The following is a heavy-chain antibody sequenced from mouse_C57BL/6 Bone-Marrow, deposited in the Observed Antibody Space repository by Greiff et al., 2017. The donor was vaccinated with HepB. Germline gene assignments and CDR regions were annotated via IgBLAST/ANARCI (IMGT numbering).Heavy chain of an antibody. Sequence: QVQLKESGAELVKPGASVKLSCKASGYTFTSYWMHWVKQRPGQGLEWIGMIHPNSGSTNYNEKFKSKATLTVDESSSTAYMQLSSLTSEDSAVYYCARGFITTVVADYWGQGTTLTVSS. V-gene: IGHV1-64*01. CDR1: GYTFTSYW. J-gene: IGHJ2*01. CDR2: IHPNSGST. CDR3: ARGFITTVVADY. D-gene: IGHD1-1*01.